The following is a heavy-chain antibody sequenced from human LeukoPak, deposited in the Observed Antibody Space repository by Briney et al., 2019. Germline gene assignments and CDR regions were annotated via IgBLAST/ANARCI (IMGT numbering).Heavy chain of an antibody. V-gene: IGHV3-23*01. CDR1: GFTFSSYA. J-gene: IGHJ6*03. Sequence: GGSLRLSCAASGFTFSSYAMSWVRQAPGKGLDWVSGISGSGGSTYYADSVKGRFTISRDNSKNTLYLQMNSLRAEDTAVYYCAKALRVVRGGYFYYMDVWGKGTTVTISS. CDR2: ISGSGGST. CDR3: AKALRVVRGGYFYYMDV. D-gene: IGHD3-10*01.